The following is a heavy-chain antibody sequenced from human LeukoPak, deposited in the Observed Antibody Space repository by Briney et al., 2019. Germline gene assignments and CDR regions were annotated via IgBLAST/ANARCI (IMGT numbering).Heavy chain of an antibody. Sequence: PGGSLRLSCAAYGFTFSSYAMSWVRQAPGKGLEWVSAISGSGGSTYYADSVKGRFTISRDNSKNTLYLQMNSLRAEDTAVYYCAKLGIVVVVATTTWFDPWGQGTLVTVSS. CDR1: GFTFSSYA. D-gene: IGHD2-15*01. CDR3: AKLGIVVVVATTTWFDP. V-gene: IGHV3-23*01. CDR2: ISGSGGST. J-gene: IGHJ5*02.